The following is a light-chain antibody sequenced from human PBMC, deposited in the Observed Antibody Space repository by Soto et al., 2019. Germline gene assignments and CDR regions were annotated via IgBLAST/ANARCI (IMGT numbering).Light chain of an antibody. CDR2: AVS. CDR1: QSISTN. CDR3: KQYYTWRPRLT. J-gene: IGKJ5*01. Sequence: EIVMTQSPGTLSVSPGERATLSCRASQSISTNLAWYQQRPGQAPRLLMSAVSTRATAIPARFSGSGSGTEFTLTISSLQSEDFAIYYCKQYYTWRPRLTFGQGTRLEIK. V-gene: IGKV3-15*01.